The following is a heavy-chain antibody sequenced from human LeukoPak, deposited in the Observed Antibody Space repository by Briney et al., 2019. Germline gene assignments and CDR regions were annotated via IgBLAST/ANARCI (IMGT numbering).Heavy chain of an antibody. CDR2: IIPILGIA. D-gene: IGHD6-6*01. Sequence: ASVKVSCKASGGTFSSYAISWVRQAPGQGLEWMGRIIPILGIANYAQKFQGRVTMTRDTSISTAYMELSRLRSDDTAVYYCARALYSSSSRTGYWGQGTLVTVSS. CDR3: ARALYSSSSRTGY. CDR1: GGTFSSYA. V-gene: IGHV1-69*04. J-gene: IGHJ4*02.